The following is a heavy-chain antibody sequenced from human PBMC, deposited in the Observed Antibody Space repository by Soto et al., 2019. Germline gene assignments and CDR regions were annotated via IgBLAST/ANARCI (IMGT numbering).Heavy chain of an antibody. D-gene: IGHD4-4*01. CDR1: GYTLTSYY. Sequence: GASVKVSCKASGYTLTSYYMHWVRQAPGQGLEWLGIMNPSGGSTSYAQKFQGRITMTRDTSMSTVYMELSSLRSEDTAVYYCARDSTVTSDHNSYYFGMDVWGQGTTVTVSS. CDR2: MNPSGGST. V-gene: IGHV1-46*01. CDR3: ARDSTVTSDHNSYYFGMDV. J-gene: IGHJ6*02.